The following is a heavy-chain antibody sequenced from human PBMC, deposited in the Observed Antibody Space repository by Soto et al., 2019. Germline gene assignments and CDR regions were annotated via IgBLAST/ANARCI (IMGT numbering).Heavy chain of an antibody. J-gene: IGHJ5*02. V-gene: IGHV1-18*01. D-gene: IGHD6-19*01. Sequence: QVQLVQSGAEVKKPGASVKVSCKASGYTFTSYGISWVRQAPGQGLEWMGWISAYNGNTNYAQKLQGRVTMTTDTSTSTAYMELMSLRSDDTAVYYCASSSLQSQWLAPYNWFDPWGQGTLVTVSS. CDR2: ISAYNGNT. CDR1: GYTFTSYG. CDR3: ASSSLQSQWLAPYNWFDP.